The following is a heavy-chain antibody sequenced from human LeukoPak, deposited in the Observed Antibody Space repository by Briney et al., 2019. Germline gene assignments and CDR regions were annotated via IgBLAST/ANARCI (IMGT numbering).Heavy chain of an antibody. CDR3: AKRGGNSRGTYFDY. CDR1: GFISSTYT. CDR2: VSGNGYSAEAT. D-gene: IGHD4-23*01. V-gene: IGHV3-23*01. Sequence: QPGGSLRLSCAASGFISSTYTMSWVRQAPGKGLEWVSSVSGNGYSAEATYYADSVKGRFSISRDDSKNTMYLEMTSLRVEDTALYFCAKRGGNSRGTYFDYWGHGILVTVSA. J-gene: IGHJ4*01.